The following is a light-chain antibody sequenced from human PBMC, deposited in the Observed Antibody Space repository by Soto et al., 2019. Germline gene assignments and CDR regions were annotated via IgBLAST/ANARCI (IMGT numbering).Light chain of an antibody. J-gene: IGLJ1*01. CDR3: QSYDSSLGAYV. CDR1: SSNIGAGYD. V-gene: IGLV1-40*01. Sequence: QSVLTQPPSVSGAPGQRVTISCTGSSSNIGAGYDVHWYQQLPGTAPKFLIYANNNRPSGVPERFSGSKSGTSASLAITGLQATDEADYYCQSYDSSLGAYVFGTGTKLTVL. CDR2: ANN.